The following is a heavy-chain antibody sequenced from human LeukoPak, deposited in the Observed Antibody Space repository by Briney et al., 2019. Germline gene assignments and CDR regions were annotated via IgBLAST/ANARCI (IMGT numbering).Heavy chain of an antibody. CDR1: GGSLSGYY. Sequence: PSETLSLTCAVYGGSLSGYYWSWIRQPPGKGLEWIGEINHSGSTNYNPSLKSRVTISVDTSKNQFSLKLSSVTAADTAVYYCARGVEVDYWGQGTLVTVSS. CDR3: ARGVEVDY. J-gene: IGHJ4*02. V-gene: IGHV4-34*01. CDR2: INHSGST.